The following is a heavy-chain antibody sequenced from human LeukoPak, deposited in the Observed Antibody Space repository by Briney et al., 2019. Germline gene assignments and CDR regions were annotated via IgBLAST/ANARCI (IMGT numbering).Heavy chain of an antibody. V-gene: IGHV4-59*12. D-gene: IGHD3-9*01. CDR1: GGSISSYY. CDR3: ARMVDYDILTGYYRDY. CDR2: IYYSGST. Sequence: PSETLSLTCTVSGGSISSYYWGWIRQPPGKGLEWIGYIYYSGSTNYNPSLKSRVTISVDTSKNQFSLKLSSVTAADTAVYYCARMVDYDILTGYYRDYWGQGTLVTVSS. J-gene: IGHJ4*02.